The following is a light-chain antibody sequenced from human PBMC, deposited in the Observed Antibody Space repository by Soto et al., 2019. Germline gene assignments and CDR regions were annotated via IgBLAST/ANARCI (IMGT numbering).Light chain of an antibody. V-gene: IGKV3-20*01. CDR2: GAS. CDR3: QQCGTSPLT. Sequence: EIVLTQSPGTLSLSPGERATLSCRASQSVTSSYLAWYQQKPGQAPRLLIYGASSRATRIPDRFSGSGSGTDFTLTISRLEPEDFAVYYCQQCGTSPLTFGGGTKVEIK. CDR1: QSVTSSY. J-gene: IGKJ4*01.